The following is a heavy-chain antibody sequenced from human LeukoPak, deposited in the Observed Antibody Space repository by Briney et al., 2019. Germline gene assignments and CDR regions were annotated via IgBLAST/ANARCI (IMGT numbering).Heavy chain of an antibody. CDR3: ARDLYGDYVFDY. J-gene: IGHJ4*02. D-gene: IGHD4-17*01. CDR1: GFTFSSYS. CDR2: ISSGSSTI. Sequence: GGSLRLSCAASGFTFSSYSMNWVRQAQGKGLEWVSYISSGSSTIYYADSVKGRFTISRDIAKNSLYLQMNSLRAEDTAVYYCARDLYGDYVFDYWGQGTLVTVSS. V-gene: IGHV3-48*01.